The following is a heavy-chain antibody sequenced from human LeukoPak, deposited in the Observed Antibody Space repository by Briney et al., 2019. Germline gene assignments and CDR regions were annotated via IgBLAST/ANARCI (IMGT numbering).Heavy chain of an antibody. CDR1: GSTFSGHG. V-gene: IGHV3-33*01. D-gene: IGHD3-3*01. Sequence: GGSLRLSCAASGSTFSGHGMHWVRQAPGKGLEWVAVIWYDGTKKYYADSVKGRFTISRDNSKNTLYLQTNSVRAEDTAVYYWARDLAFLGKDNGRDLGGQGTTVPVSS. CDR3: ARDLAFLGKDNGRDL. J-gene: IGHJ6*02. CDR2: IWYDGTKK.